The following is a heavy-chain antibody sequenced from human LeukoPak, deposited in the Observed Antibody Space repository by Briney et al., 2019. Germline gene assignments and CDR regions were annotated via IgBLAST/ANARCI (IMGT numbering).Heavy chain of an antibody. D-gene: IGHD3-10*01. V-gene: IGHV3-7*03. J-gene: IGHJ4*02. CDR2: IKQDGSEK. CDR3: AKDLLRIYWRTFDS. CDR1: GFTFSDYW. Sequence: GGSLRLSCAASGFTFSDYWMSWVRQAPGKGLEWVANIKQDGSEKEFVDSVKGRFTISRDNSKNTLYLQMTNLRAEDTAVYFCAKDLLRIYWRTFDSWGQGALVIVSS.